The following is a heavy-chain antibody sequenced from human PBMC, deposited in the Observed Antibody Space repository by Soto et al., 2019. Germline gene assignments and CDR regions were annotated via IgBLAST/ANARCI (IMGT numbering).Heavy chain of an antibody. J-gene: IGHJ3*02. CDR3: AKGYCSGGSCYSIDAFDI. Sequence: PGGSLRLSCAASGFTFSSYAMSWVRQAPGKGLEWVSAISGSGGSTYYADSVKGRFTISRDNSKNTLYLQMNSLRAEDTAVYYCAKGYCSGGSCYSIDAFDIWGQGTMVTVSS. CDR1: GFTFSSYA. CDR2: ISGSGGST. V-gene: IGHV3-23*01. D-gene: IGHD2-15*01.